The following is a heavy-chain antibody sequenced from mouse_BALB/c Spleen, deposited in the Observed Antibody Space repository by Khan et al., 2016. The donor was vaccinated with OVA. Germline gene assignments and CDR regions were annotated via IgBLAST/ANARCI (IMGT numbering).Heavy chain of an antibody. CDR1: GFTFTDYY. CDR3: ARDQVGSYLDY. J-gene: IGHJ2*01. CDR2: IANKADGYRT. Sequence: EVELVESGGGLVQPGGSLRLSCATSGFTFTDYYMTWVRQPPGEALEWLGFIANKADGYRTEYSASVKGRFTFSRDTSHNILYLQMTTLRPEDSGTYYCARDQVGSYLDYWGQGTTLTVSS. D-gene: IGHD4-1*02. V-gene: IGHV7-3*02.